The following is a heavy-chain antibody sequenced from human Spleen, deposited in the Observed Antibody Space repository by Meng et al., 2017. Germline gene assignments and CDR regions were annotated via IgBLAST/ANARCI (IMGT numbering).Heavy chain of an antibody. Sequence: GSLRLSCTVSDDSISSYYWNWIRQPPGKGLEWIGFIYHNGDANYNPSLKSRVTVSVDTSKNQFSLKLVSVTAADTAVYYCARGRRVIHPYCLDNWGQGTLVTVSS. CDR3: ARGRRVIHPYCLDN. CDR1: DDSISSYY. CDR2: IYHNGDA. D-gene: IGHD3-10*01. J-gene: IGHJ4*02. V-gene: IGHV4-59*01.